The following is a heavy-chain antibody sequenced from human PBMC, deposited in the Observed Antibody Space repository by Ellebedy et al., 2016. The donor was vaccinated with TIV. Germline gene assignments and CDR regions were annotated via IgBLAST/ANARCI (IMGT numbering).Heavy chain of an antibody. V-gene: IGHV1-18*01. CDR2: ISAYNGNT. CDR3: ARGAHRKYSSGWYDY. D-gene: IGHD6-19*01. J-gene: IGHJ4*02. Sequence: ASVKVSCXASGYTFTSYGISWVRQAPGQGLEWMGWISAYNGNTNYAQKFQGRVTMTRDTSISTAYMELSSLRSEDTAVNYCARGAHRKYSSGWYDYWGQGTLVTVSS. CDR1: GYTFTSYG.